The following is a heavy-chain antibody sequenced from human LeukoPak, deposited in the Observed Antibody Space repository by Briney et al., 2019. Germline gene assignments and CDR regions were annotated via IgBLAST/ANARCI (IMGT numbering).Heavy chain of an antibody. J-gene: IGHJ4*02. V-gene: IGHV4-39*01. Sequence: SETLSLTCTVSGGSISSSSYYWGWIRQPPGKGLEWIGSIYYSGSTYYNPSLKSRVTISVDTSKNQFSLKLSSVTAADTAVYYCARGDYFDYWGQGTLVTVSS. CDR1: GGSISSSSYY. CDR2: IYYSGST. CDR3: ARGDYFDY.